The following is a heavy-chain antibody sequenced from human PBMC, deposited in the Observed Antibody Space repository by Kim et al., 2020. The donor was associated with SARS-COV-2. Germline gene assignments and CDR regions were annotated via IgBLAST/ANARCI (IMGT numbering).Heavy chain of an antibody. D-gene: IGHD6-13*01. J-gene: IGHJ5*02. V-gene: IGHV3-11*05. Sequence: ADYVKGRFTIARDNAKNALYRQMRSLGAEDTAVYYCAGVRSGSSSWYWFEPWGQGTLVTVPS. CDR3: AGVRSGSSSWYWFEP.